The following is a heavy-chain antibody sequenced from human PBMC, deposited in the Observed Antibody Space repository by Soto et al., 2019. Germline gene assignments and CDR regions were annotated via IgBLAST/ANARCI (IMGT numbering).Heavy chain of an antibody. CDR3: ARPIWMRDSSGWDAFDI. D-gene: IGHD3-22*01. V-gene: IGHV5-51*01. Sequence: GDSLKISCRGSGYSFTSYWNGWVRQMPGKGLEWMGIIYPGDSDTRYSPSFQGQVTISADKSISTAYLQWRSLKASDTAMYYCARPIWMRDSSGWDAFDIWGQGTMVTGSS. J-gene: IGHJ3*02. CDR1: GYSFTSYW. CDR2: IYPGDSDT.